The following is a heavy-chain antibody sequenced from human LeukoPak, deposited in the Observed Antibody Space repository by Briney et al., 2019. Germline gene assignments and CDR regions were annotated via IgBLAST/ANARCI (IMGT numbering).Heavy chain of an antibody. CDR1: NGSISSYY. D-gene: IGHD3-22*01. CDR3: ARVTGYMIEDYFDY. V-gene: IGHV4-4*07. Sequence: SETLSLTCTVSNGSISSYYWNWIRQPAGKGLEWIGRIYNSGSTKYNPSLKSRVTMSVDTSKNQFSLKLSSVTAADTAVYYCARVTGYMIEDYFDYWGQGTLVTVSS. J-gene: IGHJ4*02. CDR2: IYNSGST.